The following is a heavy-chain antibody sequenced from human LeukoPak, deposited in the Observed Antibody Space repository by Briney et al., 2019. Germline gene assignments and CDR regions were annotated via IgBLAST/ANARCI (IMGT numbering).Heavy chain of an antibody. CDR2: ISYDGSNK. Sequence: PGRSLRLSCAASGFTFSSYGMHWVRQAPGKGLEWVAVISYDGSNKYYPDSVKGRFTISRENAKNSLYLRMNSLRAGDTAVYFCARGRVVAGTEVDYFDYWGQGTLVTVSS. J-gene: IGHJ4*02. CDR1: GFTFSSYG. CDR3: ARGRVVAGTEVDYFDY. V-gene: IGHV3-30*03. D-gene: IGHD6-19*01.